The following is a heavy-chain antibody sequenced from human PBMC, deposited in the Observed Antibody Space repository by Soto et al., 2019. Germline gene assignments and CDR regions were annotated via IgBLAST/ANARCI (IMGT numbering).Heavy chain of an antibody. CDR1: GGSISSGDYY. CDR3: ASSWYTPRGWYFDL. Sequence: QVQLQESGPGLVKPSQTLSLTCTVSGGSISSGDYYWSWIRQPPGKRLEWIRYIYSSGSTFYNPSLKSRVTLPVDTSKNQFSLKLSSVTAADTALYYWASSWYTPRGWYFDLWGRGTLVTVSS. D-gene: IGHD6-13*01. J-gene: IGHJ2*01. V-gene: IGHV4-30-4*01. CDR2: IYSSGST.